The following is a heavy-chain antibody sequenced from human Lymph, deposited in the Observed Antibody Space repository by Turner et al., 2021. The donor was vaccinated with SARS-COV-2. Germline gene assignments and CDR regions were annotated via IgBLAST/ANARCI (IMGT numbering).Heavy chain of an antibody. CDR2: IKTKTNGRTT. D-gene: IGHD6-13*01. J-gene: IGHJ4*02. V-gene: IGHV3-15*01. CDR3: TTHSAPDY. Sequence: VQLVESGGGWLRPPGPLRLACAASGFTVSNAWMTWVSKATGRALEWVDRIKTKTNGRTTDYAAPVKGRFTIPRDDSKNAVYLEMSSLKTEETAVYYYTTHSAPDYWGQGTMVTVSS. CDR1: GFTVSNAW.